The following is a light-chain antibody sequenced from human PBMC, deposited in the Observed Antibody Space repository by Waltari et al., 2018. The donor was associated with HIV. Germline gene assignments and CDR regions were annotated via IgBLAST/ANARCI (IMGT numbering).Light chain of an antibody. V-gene: IGKV4-1*01. Sequence: DIVMTQSLDSLAVSLGERANINCKSSQSVLYSSNNKNYLAWYQQRPGQAPKLLIYWASTRESGVPDRFSGSGSGTDFTLTISSLQAEDAAVYYCQQYDSTPLTFGGGTKVEI. J-gene: IGKJ4*01. CDR3: QQYDSTPLT. CDR1: QSVLYSSNNKNY. CDR2: WAS.